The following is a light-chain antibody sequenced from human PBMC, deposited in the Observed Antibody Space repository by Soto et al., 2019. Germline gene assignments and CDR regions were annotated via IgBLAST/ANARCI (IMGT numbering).Light chain of an antibody. CDR2: GAS. CDR3: QQYNNWPPFT. CDR1: QSVSSN. Sequence: EIVMTQSPATLSVSPGERATLSCRASQSVSSNLAWYQQKPGQAPSLLIYGASTRATGIPARFSGSGSGTEVTLTISSLQSEDFAVYYCQQYNNWPPFTFGPGTKVDIK. V-gene: IGKV3-15*01. J-gene: IGKJ3*01.